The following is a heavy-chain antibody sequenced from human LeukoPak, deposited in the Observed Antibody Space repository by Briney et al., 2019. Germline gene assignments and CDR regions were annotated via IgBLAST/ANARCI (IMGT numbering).Heavy chain of an antibody. CDR3: ARGLPRGSTRIPGY. D-gene: IGHD2-2*01. V-gene: IGHV4-34*01. Sequence: SETLSLTCAVYGGSFSGYYWSWIRQLPGKGLEWIGEINHSGSTNYNPSLKSRVTISVDTSKNQFSLKLSSVTAADTAVYYCARGLPRGSTRIPGYWGQGTLVTVSS. CDR1: GGSFSGYY. CDR2: INHSGST. J-gene: IGHJ4*02.